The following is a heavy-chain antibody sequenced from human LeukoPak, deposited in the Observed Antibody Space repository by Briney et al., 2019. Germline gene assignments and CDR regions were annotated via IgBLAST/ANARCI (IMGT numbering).Heavy chain of an antibody. J-gene: IGHJ1*01. CDR3: TTPGGSSGWYPGGFQH. CDR1: GFTFSTAW. D-gene: IGHD6-19*01. CDR2: IKSKTDGGTT. V-gene: IGHV3-15*01. Sequence: GGSLRLSCAASGFTFSTAWMSWVRQAPGKGLEWVGRIKSKTDGGTTDYAAPVKGRFTISRDDSKNTLYLQTNSLRIEDTAVYYCTTPGGSSGWYPGGFQHWGQGSLVTVSS.